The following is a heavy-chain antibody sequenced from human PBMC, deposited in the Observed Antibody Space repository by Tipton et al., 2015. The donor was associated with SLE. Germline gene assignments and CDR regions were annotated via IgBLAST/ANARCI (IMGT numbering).Heavy chain of an antibody. CDR2: ISYDGSNT. D-gene: IGHD3-10*01. Sequence: QLVQSGGGLVKPGGSLRLSCAASGFTFSSYAMHWVRQAPGKGLEWVAVISYDGSNTYYADSVKGRFTISRDYSKNTLYLQVNTLRSEDTAVYYCATSLLLGIDDWGQGTRVTVSS. CDR1: GFTFSSYA. V-gene: IGHV3-30*04. CDR3: ATSLLLGIDD. J-gene: IGHJ4*02.